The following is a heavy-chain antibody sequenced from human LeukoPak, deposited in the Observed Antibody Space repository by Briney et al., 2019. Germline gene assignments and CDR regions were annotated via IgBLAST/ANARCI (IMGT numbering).Heavy chain of an antibody. CDR3: ARHPSYYDRIDY. CDR2: IYYSGST. D-gene: IGHD3-22*01. Sequence: PSETLSLTCAVYGVSFSGYYWSWIRQSPGKGLEWIGYIYYSGSTNYNPSLKSRVTISVDTSKNQFSLKLSSVTAADTAVYYCARHPSYYDRIDYWGQGTLVTVSS. V-gene: IGHV4-59*08. J-gene: IGHJ4*02. CDR1: GVSFSGYY.